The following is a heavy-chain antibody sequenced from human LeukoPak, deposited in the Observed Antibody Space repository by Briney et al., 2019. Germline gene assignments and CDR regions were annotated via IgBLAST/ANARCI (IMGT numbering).Heavy chain of an antibody. J-gene: IGHJ4*02. CDR2: IYYSGST. CDR3: ASRGYTYGHFDY. D-gene: IGHD5-18*01. V-gene: IGHV4-59*01. Sequence: SETLSLTCTVSGGSISSYYWSWIRQPPGKGLEWIGYIYYSGSTNYNPSLKSRVTISVDTSKNQFSLKLSSVTAADTAVYYCASRGYTYGHFDYWGPGTLVTVSS. CDR1: GGSISSYY.